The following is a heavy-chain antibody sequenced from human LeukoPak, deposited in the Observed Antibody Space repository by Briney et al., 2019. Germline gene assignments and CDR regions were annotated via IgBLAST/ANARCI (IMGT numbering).Heavy chain of an antibody. Sequence: GGSLRPSFSASGXTFNKYARSWVRQAPGKGLDWGAAISGGSDYTHFADSVKGRFTIYRDNSKHTLYLKMNLLRAEDTAVYYCAASRLSGWYYFDYWGQGTLVTVSS. CDR3: AASRLSGWYYFDY. D-gene: IGHD6-13*01. V-gene: IGHV3-23*01. CDR1: GXTFNKYA. CDR2: ISGGSDYT. J-gene: IGHJ4*02.